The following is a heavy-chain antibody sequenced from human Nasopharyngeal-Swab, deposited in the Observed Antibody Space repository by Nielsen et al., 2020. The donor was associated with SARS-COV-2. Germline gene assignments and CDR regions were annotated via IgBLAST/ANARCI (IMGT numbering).Heavy chain of an antibody. CDR1: GFSFSGYY. D-gene: IGHD2-2*01. CDR3: ARGGYYCSSTSCYYYSGYYYGMDV. J-gene: IGHJ6*02. CDR2: INHSGST. V-gene: IGHV4-34*01. Sequence: SETLSLTCAVYGFSFSGYYWSWIRQPPGKGLDWIGEINHSGSTKYNPSLKSRVNISVDTSKNQFSLKVSSVTAADTAVYYCARGGYYCSSTSCYYYSGYYYGMDVWGQGTTVTVSS.